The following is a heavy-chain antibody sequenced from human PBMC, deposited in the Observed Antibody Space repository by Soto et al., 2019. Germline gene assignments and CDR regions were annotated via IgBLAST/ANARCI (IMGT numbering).Heavy chain of an antibody. Sequence: GGSLSLSCVASGFTFSNFWMSWVRQAPGKGLEWVANIKQDGSDNYYVDSVKGRFTISRDNAKNSLSLQMNSLRAEDTAVYYCARISSLAAAVWGQGTVVTVSS. CDR2: IKQDGSDN. CDR1: GFTFSNFW. J-gene: IGHJ3*01. V-gene: IGHV3-7*01. CDR3: ARISSLAAAV. D-gene: IGHD6-13*01.